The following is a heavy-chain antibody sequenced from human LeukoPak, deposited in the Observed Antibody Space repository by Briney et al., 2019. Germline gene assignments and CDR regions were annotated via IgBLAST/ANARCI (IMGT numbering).Heavy chain of an antibody. J-gene: IGHJ5*02. D-gene: IGHD2-2*01. CDR1: GYTFTSYG. Sequence: ASVKVSCKASGYTFTSYGISWVRQAPGQGLEWMGWISAYNGNTNYAQKLQGRVTMNTDTSTSTAYMELRSLRSDDTAVYYCARDRGVPSPISWFDPWGKGTLVTVPS. V-gene: IGHV1-18*01. CDR3: ARDRGVPSPISWFDP. CDR2: ISAYNGNT.